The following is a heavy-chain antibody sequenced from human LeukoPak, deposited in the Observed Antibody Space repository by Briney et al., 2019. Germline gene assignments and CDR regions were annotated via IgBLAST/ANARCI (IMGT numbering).Heavy chain of an antibody. CDR2: IYSSGNT. Sequence: SETLSLTCTVSGGSISSYYWSWIRQPAGKGLEWIGRIYSSGNTNYNPSLKGRVTMSVDTSKNEFSLKLSSVTAADTAVYYCARDDPGDSIDYWGQGTLVTVSS. J-gene: IGHJ4*02. CDR1: GGSISSYY. CDR3: ARDDPGDSIDY. D-gene: IGHD4-17*01. V-gene: IGHV4-4*07.